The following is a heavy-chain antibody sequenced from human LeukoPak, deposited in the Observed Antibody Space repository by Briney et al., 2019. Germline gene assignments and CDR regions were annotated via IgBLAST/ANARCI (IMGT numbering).Heavy chain of an antibody. CDR1: GFTFSSYW. Sequence: GGSLRLSCAASGFTFSSYWMSWVRQAPGKGLEWVANIKQDGSEKYYVDSVKGRFTISGDNAKNSLYLQMNSLRAEDTAVYYCARGRTNQWLHFAVWGQGTTVTVSS. CDR2: IKQDGSEK. V-gene: IGHV3-7*01. CDR3: ARGRTNQWLHFAV. D-gene: IGHD6-19*01. J-gene: IGHJ6*02.